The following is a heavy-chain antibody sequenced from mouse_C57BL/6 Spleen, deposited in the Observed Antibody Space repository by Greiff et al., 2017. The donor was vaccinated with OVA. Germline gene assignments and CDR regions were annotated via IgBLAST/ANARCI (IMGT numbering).Heavy chain of an antibody. D-gene: IGHD1-1*01. CDR2: IYPGDGDT. J-gene: IGHJ2*01. CDR3: ARRATTVPFDY. Sequence: QVQLKESGPELVKPGASVKISCKASGYAFSSSWMNWVKQRPGKGLEWIGRIYPGDGDTNYNGKFKGKATLTADKSSSTAYMQLSSLTSEDSAVYFCARRATTVPFDYWGQGTTLTVSS. CDR1: GYAFSSSW. V-gene: IGHV1-82*01.